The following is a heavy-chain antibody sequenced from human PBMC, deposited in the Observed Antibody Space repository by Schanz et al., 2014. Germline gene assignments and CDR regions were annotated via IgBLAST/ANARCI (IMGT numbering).Heavy chain of an antibody. CDR1: GFAFSSNW. D-gene: IGHD6-19*01. V-gene: IGHV3-15*01. J-gene: IGHJ4*02. CDR3: TTYCDGGCAIDN. Sequence: VHLVESGGGVVQPGRSLRLSCAGSGFAFSSNWMNWVRQAPGKGLEWVGRIKSKTDGGTTDYAAPVKGRFTISRDDSKNTLFLQMNSLKTEDTAVYYCTTYCDGGCAIDNWGQGALVTVSS. CDR2: IKSKTDGGTT.